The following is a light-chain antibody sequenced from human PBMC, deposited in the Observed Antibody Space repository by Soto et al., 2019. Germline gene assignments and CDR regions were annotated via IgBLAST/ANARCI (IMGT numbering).Light chain of an antibody. V-gene: IGKV1-39*01. CDR1: QSISSY. Sequence: DIQMTQSPSSLSASVGDRVTITCRASQSISSYLNWYQQKPGKAPKLLIYAASSLQSGVPSRFSGSGSGTDFPLTISSLQPEAFATYYCQQSYSTPPTFGGGTKVEIK. CDR2: AAS. J-gene: IGKJ4*01. CDR3: QQSYSTPPT.